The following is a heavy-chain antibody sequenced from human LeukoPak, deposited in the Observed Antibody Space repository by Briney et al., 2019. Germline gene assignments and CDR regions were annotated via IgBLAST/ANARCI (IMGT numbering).Heavy chain of an antibody. Sequence: ASVKVSCKASGYTFTGYYMRWVRQAPGQGLEWMGWINPNSGGTNYAQKFQGRVTMTRDTSISTAYMELSRLRSDDTAVYYCARDARELRFLEWLPPPWFDPWGQGTLVTVSS. J-gene: IGHJ5*02. CDR1: GYTFTGYY. CDR3: ARDARELRFLEWLPPPWFDP. D-gene: IGHD3-3*01. V-gene: IGHV1-2*02. CDR2: INPNSGGT.